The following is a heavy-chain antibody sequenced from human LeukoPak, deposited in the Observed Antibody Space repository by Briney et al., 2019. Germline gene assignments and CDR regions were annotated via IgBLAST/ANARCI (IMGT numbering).Heavy chain of an antibody. D-gene: IGHD3-10*01. J-gene: IGHJ4*02. CDR3: ARGGVARMIDY. V-gene: IGHV4-59*11. CDR2: IYYSGST. Sequence: SETLSLTCTVSGGSISSHYWSWIRQPPGKGLEWIGYIYYSGSTNYNPSLKSRVTISVDTSKNQFSLKLSYVTAADTAVYYCARGGVARMIDYWGQGTLVAVSS. CDR1: GGSISSHY.